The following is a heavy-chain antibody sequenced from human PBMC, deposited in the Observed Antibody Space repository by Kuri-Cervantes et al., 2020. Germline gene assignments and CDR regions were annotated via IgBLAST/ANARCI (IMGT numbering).Heavy chain of an antibody. Sequence: ASVKVSCKASGYTFTSCYMHWVRQAPGQGLEWMGIINPSGGSTSYAQKFQGRVTVTRDTSTSTVYMELSSLRSEDTAVYYCAREVATTFDYWGQGTLVTVSS. CDR3: AREVATTFDY. D-gene: IGHD5-12*01. V-gene: IGHV1-46*01. CDR2: INPSGGST. CDR1: GYTFTSCY. J-gene: IGHJ4*02.